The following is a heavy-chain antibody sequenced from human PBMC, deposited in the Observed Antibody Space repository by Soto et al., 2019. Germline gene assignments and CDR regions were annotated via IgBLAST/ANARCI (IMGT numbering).Heavy chain of an antibody. CDR3: ARSVGTYYGSGSTTDYSYGMDD. CDR1: GYTFTSYD. J-gene: IGHJ6*02. D-gene: IGHD3-10*01. Sequence: ASVKVSCKASGYTFTSYDINRVRQATGQGLEWVGWMNPSSGNTGYARTFQGRVTMTRNTSMRTAYTELSSLRSEDTAVYNCARSVGTYYGSGSTTDYSYGMDDWGQGTTVTVS. V-gene: IGHV1-8*01. CDR2: MNPSSGNT.